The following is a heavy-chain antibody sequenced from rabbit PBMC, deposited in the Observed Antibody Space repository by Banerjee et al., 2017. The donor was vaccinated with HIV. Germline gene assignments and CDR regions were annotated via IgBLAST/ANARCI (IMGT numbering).Heavy chain of an antibody. CDR2: IYVGSGGRT. D-gene: IGHD1-1*01. V-gene: IGHV1S45*01. CDR3: ARNMGYGSSSGYYGL. Sequence: QEQLKETGGGLVQPGGSLTLSCKASGFDLTTYYMNWVRQAPGKGLEWIGSIYVGSGGRTWYASWVNGRFTISKTSSTTVTLQMTSLTAADTATYFCARNMGYGSSSGYYGLWGQGTLVTVS. CDR1: GFDLTTYYM. J-gene: IGHJ4*01.